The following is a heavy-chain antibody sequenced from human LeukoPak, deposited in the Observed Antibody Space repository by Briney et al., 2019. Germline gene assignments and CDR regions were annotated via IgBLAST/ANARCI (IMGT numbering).Heavy chain of an antibody. D-gene: IGHD6-19*01. Sequence: GGSLRLSCAASGFTFSSYSMNWVRQAPGKGLEWVSSITSSSSYIYYADSVKGRFTISRDNAKNSLYLQMNSLRAEDTAVYYCAREMLAAVAAQSWGQGTLVTASS. CDR3: AREMLAAVAAQS. J-gene: IGHJ5*02. CDR1: GFTFSSYS. CDR2: ITSSSSYI. V-gene: IGHV3-21*01.